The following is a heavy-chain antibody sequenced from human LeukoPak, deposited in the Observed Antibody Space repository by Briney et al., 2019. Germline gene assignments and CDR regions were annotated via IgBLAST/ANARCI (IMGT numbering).Heavy chain of an antibody. J-gene: IGHJ3*02. CDR3: ARGDYCSGGRCYDHPFDI. Sequence: SETLSLTCTVSAGSISSSSYYWGWIRQPPGKGLEWIGSIYYSGSTYYNPSLKSRVTISVDTSKNQLSLKLSSVTAADTAVYYCARGDYCSGGRCYDHPFDIWGQGTMVTVSS. CDR2: IYYSGST. D-gene: IGHD2-15*01. CDR1: AGSISSSSYY. V-gene: IGHV4-39*01.